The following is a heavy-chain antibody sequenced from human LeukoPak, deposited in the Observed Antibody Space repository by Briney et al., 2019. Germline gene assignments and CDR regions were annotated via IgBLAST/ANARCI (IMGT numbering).Heavy chain of an antibody. D-gene: IGHD6-19*01. Sequence: ASVKVSCKTSGYTFTNYGISWVRQAPGQGLEWMGWINPNSGGTNYAQKFQGRVTMTRDTSISTAYMELSRLRSDDTAVYYCARDQGAVAGDFDYWGQGTLVTVSS. CDR1: GYTFTNYG. CDR3: ARDQGAVAGDFDY. J-gene: IGHJ4*02. CDR2: INPNSGGT. V-gene: IGHV1-2*02.